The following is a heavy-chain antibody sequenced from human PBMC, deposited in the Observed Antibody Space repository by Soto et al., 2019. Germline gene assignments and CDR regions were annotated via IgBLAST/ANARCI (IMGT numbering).Heavy chain of an antibody. CDR2: IYATGTT. CDR3: VCDGTKTFRDWFYP. CDR1: GASISGFY. J-gene: IGHJ5*01. V-gene: IGHV4-4*07. Sequence: SETLSLTCTVSGASISGFYWSWIRKSAGKGLEWIGRIYATGTTDYNPSLKSRVMMSVDTSKKQFSLKLRSVTAADTAVYYCVCDGTKTFRDWFYPWGKGTSVTVSS. D-gene: IGHD1-1*01.